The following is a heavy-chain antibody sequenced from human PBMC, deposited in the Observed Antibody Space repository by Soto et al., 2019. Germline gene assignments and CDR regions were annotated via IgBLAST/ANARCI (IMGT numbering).Heavy chain of an antibody. CDR3: ARIYSSGWPAGGYYYGMDV. J-gene: IGHJ6*02. V-gene: IGHV2-70*01. D-gene: IGHD6-19*01. CDR2: IDWDDDK. Sequence: GSGPTLVNPTQTLTLTCTFSGFSLSTSGMCVSWIRQPPGKALEWLALIDWDDDKYYSTSLKTRLTISKDTSKNQVVLTMTNMDPVDTATYYCARIYSSGWPAGGYYYGMDVWGQGTTVTVSS. CDR1: GFSLSTSGMC.